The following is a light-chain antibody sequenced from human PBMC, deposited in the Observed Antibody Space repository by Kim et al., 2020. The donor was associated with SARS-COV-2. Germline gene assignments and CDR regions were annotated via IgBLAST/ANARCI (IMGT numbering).Light chain of an antibody. J-gene: IGLJ3*02. CDR3: TSYTSSIAWV. CDR2: AVS. CDR1: SSDVGGYNF. Sequence: QSALTQPASVSGSPGQSITISCTGTSSDVGGYNFVSWYQQHPGKAPKLMIYAVSKRPSGVSDRFSGSESGNTASLTISGLQAEDEADYYCTSYTSSIAWVFGGGNQLTVL. V-gene: IGLV2-14*01.